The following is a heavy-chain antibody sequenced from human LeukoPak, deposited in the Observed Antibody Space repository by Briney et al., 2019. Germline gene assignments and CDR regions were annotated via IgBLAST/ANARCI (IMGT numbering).Heavy chain of an antibody. CDR3: ARSLLVGASKGAYYMDV. V-gene: IGHV1-69*13. D-gene: IGHD1-26*01. Sequence: GASVKVSCKASGGTFSSYAISWVRQAPGQGLEWMGGIIPIFGTANYAQKFQGRVTTTADESTSTAYMELSSLRSEDTAVYYCARSLLVGASKGAYYMDVWGKGTTVTISS. J-gene: IGHJ6*03. CDR1: GGTFSSYA. CDR2: IIPIFGTA.